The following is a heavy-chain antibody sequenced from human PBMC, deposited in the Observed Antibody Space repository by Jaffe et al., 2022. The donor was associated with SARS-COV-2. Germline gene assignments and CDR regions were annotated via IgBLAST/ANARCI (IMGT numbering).Heavy chain of an antibody. CDR2: IYPGDSDT. J-gene: IGHJ4*02. D-gene: IGHD3-22*01. Sequence: EVQLVQSGAEVKKPGESLKISCKGSGYSFTSYWIGWVRQMPGKGLEWMGIIYPGDSDTRYSPSFQGQVTISADKSISTAYLQWSSLKASDTAMYYCAIANYYDSSGYYYEFDYWGQGTLVTVSS. V-gene: IGHV5-51*01. CDR3: AIANYYDSSGYYYEFDY. CDR1: GYSFTSYW.